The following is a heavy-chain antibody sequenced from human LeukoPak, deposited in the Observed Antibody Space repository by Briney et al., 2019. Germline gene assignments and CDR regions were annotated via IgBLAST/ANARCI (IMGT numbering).Heavy chain of an antibody. V-gene: IGHV6-1*01. CDR1: GDNVSNNLVA. J-gene: IGHJ4*02. Sequence: SQTLSLTCAISGDNVSNNLVAWNWIRQSPSRGLEWLGWTYYRAKWYNDYADSVKSRLIINADTSKNQFSLQLNSVSPEDTAVYYCARAYNYAFDYWGQGALVAVSS. D-gene: IGHD5-18*01. CDR3: ARAYNYAFDY. CDR2: TYYRAKWYN.